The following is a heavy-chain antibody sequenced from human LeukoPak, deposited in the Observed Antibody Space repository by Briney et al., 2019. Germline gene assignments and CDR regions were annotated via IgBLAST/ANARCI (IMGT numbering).Heavy chain of an antibody. Sequence: GGSLRLSCAASGFTVSFNYMSWVRQAPGKGLEWVSVVYDGGSTSYADSVKGRFTISRDNSKNTLYLQMNSLRAEDTAVYYCARVRGSSIRAFDIWGQGTMVTVSS. V-gene: IGHV3-53*01. CDR1: GFTVSFNY. J-gene: IGHJ3*02. CDR2: VYDGGST. CDR3: ARVRGSSIRAFDI. D-gene: IGHD6-6*01.